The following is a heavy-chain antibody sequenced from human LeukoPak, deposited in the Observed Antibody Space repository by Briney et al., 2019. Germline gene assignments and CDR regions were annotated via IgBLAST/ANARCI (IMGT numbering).Heavy chain of an antibody. CDR1: GGSISSYY. J-gene: IGHJ5*02. D-gene: IGHD5-18*01. CDR2: IYYSGST. CDR3: ARHGDVQLWLPYNWFDP. Sequence: SETLSLTCTVSGGSISSYYWSWIRQPPGKGLEWIGYIYYSGSTNYNPSLKSRVTMSVDTSKNQFSLKLSSVTAADTAVYYCARHGDVQLWLPYNWFDPWGQGTLVTVSS. V-gene: IGHV4-59*08.